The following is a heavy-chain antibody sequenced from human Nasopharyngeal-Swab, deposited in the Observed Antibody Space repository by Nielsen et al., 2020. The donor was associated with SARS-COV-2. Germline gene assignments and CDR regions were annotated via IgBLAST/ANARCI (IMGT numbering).Heavy chain of an antibody. D-gene: IGHD4-17*01. V-gene: IGHV5-51*01. CDR2: IYPGDSDT. J-gene: IGHJ6*02. CDR1: GYSFTSYW. CDR3: ARRPTNGDYGAYGMDV. Sequence: GESLKISCKGSGYSFTSYWIGWVRQMRGKGLEWMGIIYPGDSDTRYSPSFQGQVTISADKSISTAYLQWSSLKASDTAMYYCARRPTNGDYGAYGMDVWGQGTTVTVSS.